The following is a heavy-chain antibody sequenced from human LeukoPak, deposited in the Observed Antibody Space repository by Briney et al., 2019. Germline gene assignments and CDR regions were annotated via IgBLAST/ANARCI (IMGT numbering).Heavy chain of an antibody. CDR1: GFTFSNYW. D-gene: IGHD1-26*01. CDR3: TRSGTYVFDF. Sequence: GGSLRLSCAASGFTFSNYWMSWVRQAPGKGLEWVANIKQDGSDIYYVDSVKGRFTISRDNAKNSLYLQMNSLRAEDTAEYYCTRSGTYVFDFWGQGTLVTVSS. V-gene: IGHV3-7*01. CDR2: IKQDGSDI. J-gene: IGHJ4*02.